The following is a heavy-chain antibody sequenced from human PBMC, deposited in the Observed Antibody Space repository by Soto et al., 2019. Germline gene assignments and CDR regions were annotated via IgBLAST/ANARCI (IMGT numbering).Heavy chain of an antibody. CDR1: GFTISSYA. V-gene: IGHV3-23*01. CDR3: AKDLASKWSHTVENYYYYYMDV. J-gene: IGHJ6*03. CDR2: ISGSGGST. D-gene: IGHD2-15*01. Sequence: GGSLRLSCAASGFTISSYAMSWVRQAPGKGLEWVSAISGSGGSTYYADSVKGRFTISRDNSKNTLYLQMNSLRAEDTAVYYCAKDLASKWSHTVENYYYYYMDVWGKGTTVTVSS.